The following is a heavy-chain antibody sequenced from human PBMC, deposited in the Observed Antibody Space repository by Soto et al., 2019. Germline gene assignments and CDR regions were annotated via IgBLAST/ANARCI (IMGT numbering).Heavy chain of an antibody. Sequence: GESLNLSCKVSGYSVTSYFIGWARQMPGKGLEWMGIIYPGDSDTRYSPSFQGQVTISADKSISTAYLQWSSLRADDTAIYYCAKGKSSGWYYFDYWGQGTPVTVSS. CDR1: GYSVTSYF. CDR2: IYPGDSDT. D-gene: IGHD6-19*01. J-gene: IGHJ4*02. CDR3: AKGKSSGWYYFDY. V-gene: IGHV5-51*01.